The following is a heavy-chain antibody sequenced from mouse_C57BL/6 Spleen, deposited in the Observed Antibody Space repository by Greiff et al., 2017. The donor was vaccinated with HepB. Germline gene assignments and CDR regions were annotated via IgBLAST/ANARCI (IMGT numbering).Heavy chain of an antibody. D-gene: IGHD2-5*01. V-gene: IGHV1-72*01. CDR3: ARVPYSNYIYWYFDV. CDR1: GYTFTSYW. J-gene: IGHJ1*03. Sequence: QVQLQQPGAELVKPGASVKLSCKASGYTFTSYWMHWVKQRPGRGLEWIGRIDPNSGGTKYNEKFKSKATLTVDKPSSTAYMQLSSLTSEDSAVYYGARVPYSNYIYWYFDVWGTGTTVTVSS. CDR2: IDPNSGGT.